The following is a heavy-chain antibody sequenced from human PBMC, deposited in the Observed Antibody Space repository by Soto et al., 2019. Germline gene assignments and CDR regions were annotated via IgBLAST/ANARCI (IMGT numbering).Heavy chain of an antibody. Sequence: PSETLSLTCTVSGGSISSYYWSWIRQPPGKGLEWIGYIYYSGSTNYNPSLKSRVTISVDTSKNQFSLKLSSVTAADTAVYYCARVPRYYDSSGYPFDYWGQGTLVTVSS. CDR2: IYYSGST. V-gene: IGHV4-59*01. J-gene: IGHJ4*02. CDR1: GGSISSYY. CDR3: ARVPRYYDSSGYPFDY. D-gene: IGHD3-22*01.